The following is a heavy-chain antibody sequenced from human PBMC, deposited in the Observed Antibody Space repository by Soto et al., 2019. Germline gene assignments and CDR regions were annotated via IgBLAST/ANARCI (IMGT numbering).Heavy chain of an antibody. CDR3: ARDGVSSTEYTWNYGTYFDY. CDR2: INAGNGNT. Sequence: ASVKVSCKASGYTFTSYAMQWVRQAPGQRLEWLGWINAGNGNTKYSQKFQGRVTITRDSTKQTLYLQMNSLRPDDTAMYYCARDGVSSTEYTWNYGTYFDYWGQGALVTVSS. V-gene: IGHV1-3*01. CDR1: GYTFTSYA. D-gene: IGHD1-7*01. J-gene: IGHJ4*02.